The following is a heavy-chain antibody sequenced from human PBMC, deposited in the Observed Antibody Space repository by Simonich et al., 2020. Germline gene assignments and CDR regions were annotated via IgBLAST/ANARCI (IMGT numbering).Heavy chain of an antibody. CDR1: GYTFTGDQ. CDR3: ARGGVQYYYYYMDV. J-gene: IGHJ6*03. D-gene: IGHD3-3*01. CDR2: IHPTRGGT. V-gene: IGHV1-2*02. Sequence: QVQLVQSGAEVKKPGASVKVSCKASGYTFTGDQMHWVRRAPGQGLAWSGCIHPTRGGTNYAQKFQGRVTMTRDTSISTAYMELSRLRSDDTAVYYCARGGVQYYYYYMDVWGKGTTVTVSS.